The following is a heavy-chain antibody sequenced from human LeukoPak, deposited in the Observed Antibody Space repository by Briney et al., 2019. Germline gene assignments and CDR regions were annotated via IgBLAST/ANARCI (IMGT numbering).Heavy chain of an antibody. D-gene: IGHD3-22*01. Sequence: SVKGRFTISRDNAKNSLYLQMNSLRAEDTAIYYCARELFYYDSSGIWGQGTLVTVSS. J-gene: IGHJ4*02. V-gene: IGHV3-48*03. CDR3: ARELFYYDSSGI.